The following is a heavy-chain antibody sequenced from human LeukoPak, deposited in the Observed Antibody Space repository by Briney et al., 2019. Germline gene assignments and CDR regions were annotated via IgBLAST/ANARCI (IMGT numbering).Heavy chain of an antibody. J-gene: IGHJ3*02. D-gene: IGHD7-27*01. Sequence: PGGSLRLSCAASGFTFSSYAMSWVRQAPGKGLEWVSAISGSGGTTYYADSVKGRFTISRENSKNTLYLQMNSLRAEDTAVYYCAKKKNWGLYAFDIWGQGTMVTVSS. V-gene: IGHV3-23*01. CDR2: ISGSGGTT. CDR3: AKKKNWGLYAFDI. CDR1: GFTFSSYA.